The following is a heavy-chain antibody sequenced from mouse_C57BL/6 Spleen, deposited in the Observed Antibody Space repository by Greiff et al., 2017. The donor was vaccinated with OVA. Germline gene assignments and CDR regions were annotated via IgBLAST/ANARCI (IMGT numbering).Heavy chain of an antibody. V-gene: IGHV5-17*01. D-gene: IGHD2-2*01. CDR2: ISSGSSTI. CDR1: GFTFSDYG. Sequence: DVKLVESGGGLVKPGGSLKLSCAASGFTFSDYGMHWVRQAPEKGLEWVAYISSGSSTIYYADTVKGRFTISRDNAKNTLFRQMTSLRSEDTAMYYGARPGYGYDWFAYWGQGTLVTVSA. CDR3: ARPGYGYDWFAY. J-gene: IGHJ3*01.